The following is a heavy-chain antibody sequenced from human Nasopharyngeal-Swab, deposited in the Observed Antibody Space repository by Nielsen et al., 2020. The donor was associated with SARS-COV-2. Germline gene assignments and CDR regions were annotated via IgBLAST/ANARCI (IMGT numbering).Heavy chain of an antibody. CDR1: GFTFSSYS. CDR3: AKAGGGSCYSDFDY. D-gene: IGHD2-15*01. Sequence: GGSLRLSCAASGFTFSSYSMNWVRQAPGKGLEWVSYISGSSGTIHYADSVKGRFTISRDNAKNSLYLQMNSLRAEDTALYYCAKAGGGSCYSDFDYWGQGTLVTVSS. J-gene: IGHJ4*02. CDR2: ISGSSGTI. V-gene: IGHV3-48*01.